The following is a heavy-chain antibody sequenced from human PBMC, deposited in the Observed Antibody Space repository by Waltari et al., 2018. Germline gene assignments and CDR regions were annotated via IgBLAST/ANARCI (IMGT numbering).Heavy chain of an antibody. CDR3: GRLRGARQLASRDAVDV. CDR2: RSYGGGT. J-gene: IGHJ3*01. D-gene: IGHD6-13*01. Sequence: QLQLQESGPGLVKPSETPSPPCPVSGRSISSSSYYWRWLRPPPGKGRGWIGRRSYGGGTCYNPAVKGGVTISVDTARGRFCRRRSSVTAADAAGYDCGRLRGARQLASRDAVDVWGQGTMVTVSA. V-gene: IGHV4-39*01. CDR1: GRSISSSSYY.